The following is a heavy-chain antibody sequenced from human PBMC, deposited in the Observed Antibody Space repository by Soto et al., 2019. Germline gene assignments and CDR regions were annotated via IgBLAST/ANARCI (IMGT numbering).Heavy chain of an antibody. J-gene: IGHJ4*02. V-gene: IGHV3-30-3*01. CDR3: ARRNSSSWYFDY. D-gene: IGHD6-13*01. Sequence: PGGSLRLSCAASGFTFISYAMHWVRQAPGKELEWVAVISDDGSNKYYADSVKGRFTISRDNSKNTLYLQMNSLRAEDTAVYYCARRNSSSWYFDYWGQGTLVTVSS. CDR2: ISDDGSNK. CDR1: GFTFISYA.